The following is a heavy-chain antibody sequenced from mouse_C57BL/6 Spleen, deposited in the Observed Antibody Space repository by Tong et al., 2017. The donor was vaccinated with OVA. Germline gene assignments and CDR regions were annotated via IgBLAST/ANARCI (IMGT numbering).Heavy chain of an antibody. J-gene: IGHJ3*01. Sequence: EVQLQESGPELVKPGASVKIPCKASGYTFTDYNMDWVKQSHGKSLEWIGDINPNNGGTIYNQKFKGKATLTVDKSSNTAYMELRSLTSEDTAVYYCARYYYGSSYAFAYWGQGTLVTVSA. D-gene: IGHD1-1*01. CDR1: GYTFTDYN. CDR2: INPNNGGT. V-gene: IGHV1-18*01. CDR3: ARYYYGSSYAFAY.